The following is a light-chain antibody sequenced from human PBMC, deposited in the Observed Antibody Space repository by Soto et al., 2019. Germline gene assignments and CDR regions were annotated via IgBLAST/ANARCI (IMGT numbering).Light chain of an antibody. J-gene: IGKJ4*01. V-gene: IGKV3-11*01. CDR3: QQRSNWPLT. CDR1: QSVSSY. Sequence: EIMLTQSPATLSLSPGERATLSCRASQSVSSYLAWYQQKPGQAPRLFIYDASNRATGIPARFSGSGSGTDFTLTISSLEPEDFAVYYCQQRSNWPLTFGGGTKVEIK. CDR2: DAS.